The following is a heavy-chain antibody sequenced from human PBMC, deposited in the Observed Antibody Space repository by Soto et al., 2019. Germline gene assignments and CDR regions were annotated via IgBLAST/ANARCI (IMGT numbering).Heavy chain of an antibody. CDR2: VYDTGST. V-gene: IGHV4-59*01. CDR1: GGSISGYY. Sequence: PSETLSLTCSVSGGSISGYYWSWIRQAPGKGLEWIGYVYDTGSTSYNPSLQSRVTISVDTSKKQFSLSLRLVTAADTAVYCCARSIAVPSSHIDHWGQGTRVTVSS. CDR3: ARSIAVPSSHIDH. D-gene: IGHD6-6*01. J-gene: IGHJ4*02.